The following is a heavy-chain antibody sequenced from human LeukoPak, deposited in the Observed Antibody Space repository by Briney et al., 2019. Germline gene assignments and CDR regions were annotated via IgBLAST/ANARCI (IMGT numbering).Heavy chain of an antibody. CDR2: ISGSGGST. J-gene: IGHJ4*02. D-gene: IGHD6-19*01. V-gene: IGHV3-23*01. CDR1: GFTFSSYA. CDR3: ASRGRLAVAGSFYFDY. Sequence: GGSLRLSCAASGFTFSSYAMSWVRQAPGKGLEWVSAISGSGGSTYYADSVKGRFTISRDNSKNTLYLQMNSLRAEDTAVYYCASRGRLAVAGSFYFDYWGQGTLVTVSS.